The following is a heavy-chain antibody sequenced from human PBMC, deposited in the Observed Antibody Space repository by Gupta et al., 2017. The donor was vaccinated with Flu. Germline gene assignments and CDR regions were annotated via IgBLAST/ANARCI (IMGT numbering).Heavy chain of an antibody. CDR3: ARSVSDYGRFWYFDL. CDR1: SSYD. D-gene: IGHD4-17*01. V-gene: IGHV3-13*01. J-gene: IGHJ2*01. Sequence: SSYDMHWVRQATGKGLEWVSAIGPAVDTYYPVSVKGRFTSSRENAKNSLYLQMNSLRAGDTAVYYCARSVSDYGRFWYFDLWGRGTLVTVSS. CDR2: IGPAVDT.